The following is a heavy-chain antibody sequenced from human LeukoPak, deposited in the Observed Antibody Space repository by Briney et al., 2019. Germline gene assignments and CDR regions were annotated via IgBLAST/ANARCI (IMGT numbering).Heavy chain of an antibody. Sequence: GGSLRLSCAASGFTFSSYGMHWVRQAPGKGLEWVAVIXXDGSNKYYADSVKGRFTISRDNSKNTLYLQMNSPRAEDTAVYYXXREMGANHKRGYSXADDYWGQGTLVTVSS. J-gene: IGHJ4*02. D-gene: IGHD5-18*01. CDR3: XREMGANHKRGYSXADDY. V-gene: IGHV3-30*03. CDR1: GFTFSSYG. CDR2: IXXDGSNK.